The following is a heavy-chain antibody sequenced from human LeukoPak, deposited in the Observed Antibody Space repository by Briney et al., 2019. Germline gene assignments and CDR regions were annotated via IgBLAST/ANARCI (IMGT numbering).Heavy chain of an antibody. CDR3: AREGATRSADY. D-gene: IGHD1-26*01. CDR1: GFTFSSYA. V-gene: IGHV3-64*01. CDR2: ISSNGGST. Sequence: GGPLRLSCAASGFTFSSYAMHWVRQAPGKGLEYVSAISSNGGSTYYANSVKGRFTISRDNSKNTLYLQMGSLRAEDMAVYYCAREGATRSADYWGQGTLVTVSS. J-gene: IGHJ4*02.